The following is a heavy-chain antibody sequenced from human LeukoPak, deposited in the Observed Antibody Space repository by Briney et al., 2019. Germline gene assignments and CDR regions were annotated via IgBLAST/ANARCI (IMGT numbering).Heavy chain of an antibody. CDR3: ARGRMTTVTPGYGMDV. V-gene: IGHV1-69*04. CDR2: IIPILGIA. Sequence: SVKVSCKASGGTFSSYAISWVRQAPGQGLEWMGRIIPILGIANYAQKFQGRVTITADKSTSTAYMELRSLRSDDTAVYYCARGRMTTVTPGYGMDVWGQGTTVTVSS. CDR1: GGTFSSYA. J-gene: IGHJ6*02. D-gene: IGHD4-17*01.